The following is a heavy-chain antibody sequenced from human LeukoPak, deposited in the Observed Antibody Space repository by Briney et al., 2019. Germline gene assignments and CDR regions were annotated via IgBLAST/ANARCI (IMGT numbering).Heavy chain of an antibody. CDR2: IYPGDSDT. J-gene: IGHJ4*02. CDR1: GYSFTSYW. CDR3: ARLSDYYDSSGYFDY. D-gene: IGHD3-22*01. Sequence: GESLKISCKGSGYSFTSYWIGWVRQMPGKGLEWMGIIYPGDSDTRYSPSFQGQVTISADKSISTAYLQWSSLKASDTAMYCCARLSDYYDSSGYFDYWGQGTLVTVSS. V-gene: IGHV5-51*01.